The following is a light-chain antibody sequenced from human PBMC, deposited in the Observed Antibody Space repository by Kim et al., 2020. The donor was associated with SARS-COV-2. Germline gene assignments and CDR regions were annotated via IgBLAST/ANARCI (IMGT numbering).Light chain of an antibody. J-gene: IGLJ2*01. CDR1: SSNIGSNY. CDR3: AAWDDSLSGRV. Sequence: ELTQPPSASGTPGQRVTISCSGSSSNIGSNYVYWYQQLPGTAPKLLIYRNNQRPSGVPDRFSGSKSGTSASLAISGPRSEDEADYYCAAWDDSLSGRVFGGGTQLTVL. V-gene: IGLV1-47*01. CDR2: RNN.